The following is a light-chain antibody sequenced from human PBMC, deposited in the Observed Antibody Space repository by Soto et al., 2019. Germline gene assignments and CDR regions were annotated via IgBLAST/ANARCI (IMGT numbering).Light chain of an antibody. CDR2: AAS. V-gene: IGKV1-9*01. CDR1: QAISSY. Sequence: DIQLTQSPSFLSASVGDRVTITCWASQAISSYLVWYQQKPGKAPKLLIYAASTLQSGVPSRFSGSGSGTEFTLTISSLQPEDFATYYCQQLNSYPLTFGGGTKVEIK. J-gene: IGKJ4*01. CDR3: QQLNSYPLT.